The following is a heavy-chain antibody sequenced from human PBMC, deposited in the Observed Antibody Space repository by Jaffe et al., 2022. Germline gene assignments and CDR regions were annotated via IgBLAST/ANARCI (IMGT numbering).Heavy chain of an antibody. Sequence: EVQLVESGGGLVQPGGSLRLSCAASGFTFSSYWMSWVRQAPGKGLEWVANIKQDGSEKYYVDSVKGRFTISRDNAKNSLYLQMNSLRAEDTAVYYCARVWEGYYGSGSYYNVRWRSFDYWGQGTLVTVSS. CDR3: ARVWEGYYGSGSYYNVRWRSFDY. J-gene: IGHJ4*02. CDR1: GFTFSSYW. CDR2: IKQDGSEK. V-gene: IGHV3-7*05. D-gene: IGHD3-10*01.